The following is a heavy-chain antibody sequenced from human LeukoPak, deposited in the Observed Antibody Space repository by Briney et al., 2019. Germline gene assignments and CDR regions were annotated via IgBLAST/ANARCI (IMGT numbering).Heavy chain of an antibody. CDR3: AREVVSTPSYFDS. J-gene: IGHJ4*02. Sequence: GGSLRLSCVGSGFTFSRYWLNWVRQAPGKGLEWVSFFYRGDSTYYAESVRGRFTISRDNSKNTLYLLMNSLIPEDTAVYYCAREVVSTPSYFDSWGQGTLVTVSS. V-gene: IGHV3-53*01. CDR2: FYRGDST. D-gene: IGHD2-15*01. CDR1: GFTFSRYW.